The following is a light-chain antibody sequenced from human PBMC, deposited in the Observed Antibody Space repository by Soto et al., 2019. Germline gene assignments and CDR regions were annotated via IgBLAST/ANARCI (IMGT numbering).Light chain of an antibody. Sequence: EIVMTQSPATLSVSPGEGATLSCRASQSISNNLAWYQHKPGQAPRLLIYGASARATGIPARFSGSGSGTEFTLNISSMQYEDFAVYYCQQYDNWPLTFGGGTKVEIK. CDR2: GAS. CDR3: QQYDNWPLT. V-gene: IGKV3-15*01. CDR1: QSISNN. J-gene: IGKJ4*01.